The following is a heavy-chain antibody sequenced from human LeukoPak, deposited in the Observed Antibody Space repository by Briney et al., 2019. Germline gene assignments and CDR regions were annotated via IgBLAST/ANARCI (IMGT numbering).Heavy chain of an antibody. D-gene: IGHD3-9*01. Sequence: GGSLRLSCAASGFTFSSHSMNWVRQAPGKGLEWVSYISSSSSTIYYADSVKGRFTISRDNAKNSLYLQMNSLRAEDTAVYYCARAIGVLRYFDWYPPHDYWGQGTLVTVSS. CDR2: ISSSSSTI. CDR3: ARAIGVLRYFDWYPPHDY. CDR1: GFTFSSHS. J-gene: IGHJ4*02. V-gene: IGHV3-48*04.